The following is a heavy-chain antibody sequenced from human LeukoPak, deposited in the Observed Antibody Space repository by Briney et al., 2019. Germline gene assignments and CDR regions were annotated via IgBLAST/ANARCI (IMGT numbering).Heavy chain of an antibody. CDR1: GFTFSSYW. J-gene: IGHJ4*02. D-gene: IGHD4-17*01. V-gene: IGHV3-7*01. CDR3: ARLGARQMLEY. CDR2: IKQDGGQI. Sequence: GGSLRLSCAASGFTFSSYWMSWVRQAPGKGLEWVANIKQDGGQIYYLGSVKGRFTVSRDNAKNSLYLQMNSLRAEDTAVYYCARLGARQMLEYWGQGTLVTVSS.